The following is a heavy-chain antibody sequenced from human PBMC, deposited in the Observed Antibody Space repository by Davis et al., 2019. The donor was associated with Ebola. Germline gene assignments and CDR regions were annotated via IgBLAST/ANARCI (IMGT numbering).Heavy chain of an antibody. CDR3: ARVGILAADYLFDY. J-gene: IGHJ4*02. D-gene: IGHD4-11*01. CDR1: GYSFAAYY. Sequence: ASVTVSCKASGYSFAAYYLHWVRQAHGQGLEWMGWINPDTGDTHYLQKFQGRVSMTRDTSIDTVYMEMRSLKSDDSAVYYCARVGILAADYLFDYWGQGTLVTVSS. CDR2: INPDTGDT. V-gene: IGHV1-2*02.